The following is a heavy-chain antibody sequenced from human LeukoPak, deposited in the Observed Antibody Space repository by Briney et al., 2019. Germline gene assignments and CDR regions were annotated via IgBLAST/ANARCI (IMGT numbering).Heavy chain of an antibody. D-gene: IGHD2-15*01. V-gene: IGHV3-23*01. CDR1: GFTFSSYG. CDR2: ISGSGGST. Sequence: AGGSLRLSCAASGFTFSSYGMSWVRQAPGKGLEWVSAISGSGGSTYYADSVKGRFTISRDNSKNTLYLQMNSLRAEDTAIYYCAKHPHEGYCSGGSCWNNWFDPWGQGTLVTVSS. J-gene: IGHJ5*02. CDR3: AKHPHEGYCSGGSCWNNWFDP.